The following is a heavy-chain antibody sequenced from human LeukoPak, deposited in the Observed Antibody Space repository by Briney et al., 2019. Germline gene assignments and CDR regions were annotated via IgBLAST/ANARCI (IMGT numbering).Heavy chain of an antibody. J-gene: IGHJ4*02. V-gene: IGHV3-48*01. Sequence: LPGGSLRLSCAASGFSFSTSSMSSVRQTPGKGLEWISYIRGSSTTIYYTHCVKGRFTISRDNARDSMYLQMNVLRAGDTGVYLCARDARSHCGTDACDGPYFDYWGQGSLVSVSS. CDR2: IRGSSTTI. CDR1: GFSFSTSS. D-gene: IGHD2-8*02. CDR3: ARDARSHCGTDACDGPYFDY.